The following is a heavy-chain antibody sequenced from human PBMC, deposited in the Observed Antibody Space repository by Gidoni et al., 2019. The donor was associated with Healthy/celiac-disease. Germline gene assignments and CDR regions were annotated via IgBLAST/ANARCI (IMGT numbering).Heavy chain of an antibody. D-gene: IGHD2-15*01. V-gene: IGHV4-34*01. CDR3: ARGRGYCSGGSCYSDY. J-gene: IGHJ4*02. CDR2: INHSGST. CDR1: GGSFSGYY. Sequence: QLQLQHWGAGLLKPSYTLSLTCAATGGSFSGYYWSWLLQPHGKGREWMGAINHSGSTNYNPSLKSRVSISGDTSKNQFSLKLSYVTAADTAVYYCARGRGYCSGGSCYSDYWGQGTLVTVCS.